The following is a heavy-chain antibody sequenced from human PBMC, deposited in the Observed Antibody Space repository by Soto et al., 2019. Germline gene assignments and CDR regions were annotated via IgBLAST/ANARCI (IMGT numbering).Heavy chain of an antibody. CDR1: GYTFSSYG. J-gene: IGHJ4*02. CDR2: IKPYNGNK. Sequence: QGQLVQSGAEVKKPGASVKVSCKASGYTFSSYGIIWVRQAPGQGLEWMGWIKPYNGNKNYAQKLQGRVTMTTDTSTNTAYMELRSLRSDDTAVYYCARDWFGIDYWGQGTLVTVSS. D-gene: IGHD3-16*01. V-gene: IGHV1-18*01. CDR3: ARDWFGIDY.